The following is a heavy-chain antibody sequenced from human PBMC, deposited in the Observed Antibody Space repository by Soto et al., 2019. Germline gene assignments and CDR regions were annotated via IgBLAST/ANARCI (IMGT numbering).Heavy chain of an antibody. J-gene: IGHJ4*02. D-gene: IGHD3-16*02. V-gene: IGHV3-48*03. CDR2: ISSSGSTI. CDR3: ARGAWMGYDYVWGSYRPPVVYFDY. CDR1: GFTFSSYE. Sequence: GGSLRLSCAASGFTFSSYEMNWVRQAPGKGLEWVSYISSSGSTIYYADSVKGRFTISRDNAKNSLYLQMDSLRAEDTAVYYCARGAWMGYDYVWGSYRPPVVYFDYWGQGTLVTVSS.